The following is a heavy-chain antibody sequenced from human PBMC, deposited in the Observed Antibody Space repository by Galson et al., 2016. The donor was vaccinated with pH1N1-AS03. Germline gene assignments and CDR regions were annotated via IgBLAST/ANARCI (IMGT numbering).Heavy chain of an antibody. J-gene: IGHJ4*02. V-gene: IGHV3-23*01. Sequence: MHWLRQTPGKGLEWVSAISGSGVTTYYADSVKGRFTISRDNSKTTVSLQMNSLSAEDTAIYYCAKGVRYAFYAQFDRWGQGTLVTVSS. CDR2: ISGSGVTT. CDR3: AKGVRYAFYAQFDR. D-gene: IGHD2/OR15-2a*01.